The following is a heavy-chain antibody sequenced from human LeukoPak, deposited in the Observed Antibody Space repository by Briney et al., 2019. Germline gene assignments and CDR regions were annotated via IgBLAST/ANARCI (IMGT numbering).Heavy chain of an antibody. Sequence: ASVEVSCKASGYTFTGHYLHLVRHAPGQGLGWMGRINPNSGGTNYAQKFQGRVTMTRDTSISTAYMELSRLRSDDTAVYYCARAAGGANAWGQGTLVTVSS. J-gene: IGHJ5*02. CDR3: ARAAGGANA. V-gene: IGHV1-2*06. D-gene: IGHD1-26*01. CDR2: INPNSGGT. CDR1: GYTFTGHY.